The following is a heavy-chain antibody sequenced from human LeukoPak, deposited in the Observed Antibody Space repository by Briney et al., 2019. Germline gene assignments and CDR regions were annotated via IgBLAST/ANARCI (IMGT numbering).Heavy chain of an antibody. CDR3: ARGSTLIRGFDY. V-gene: IGHV4-34*01. CDR1: GGSFSGYY. CDR2: INHSGST. D-gene: IGHD3-10*01. J-gene: IGHJ4*02. Sequence: SETLSLTCAVYGGSFSGYYWSWVRQPPGKGLEWIGEINHSGSTNYNPSLKSRVTISVDTSKNQFSLKLSSVTAADTAVYYCARGSTLIRGFDYWGQGTLVTVSS.